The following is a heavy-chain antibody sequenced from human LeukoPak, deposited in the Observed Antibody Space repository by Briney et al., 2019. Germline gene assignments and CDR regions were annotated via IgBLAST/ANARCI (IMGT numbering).Heavy chain of an antibody. CDR1: GGSFSGYY. J-gene: IGHJ3*02. V-gene: IGHV4-34*01. CDR2: INHSGST. D-gene: IGHD3-22*01. CDR3: ARVGGYPLSAFDI. Sequence: SETLSLTCAVYGGSFSGYYWSWIRQPPGKGLEWIGEINHSGSTNYNPSLKSRVTISVDTSKNQFSLKLSSVTAADTAVYYCARVGGYPLSAFDIWGQGTMVTVSS.